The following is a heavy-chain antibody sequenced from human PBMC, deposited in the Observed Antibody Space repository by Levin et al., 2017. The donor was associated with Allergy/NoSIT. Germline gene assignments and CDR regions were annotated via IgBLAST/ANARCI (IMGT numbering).Heavy chain of an antibody. D-gene: IGHD1-14*01. J-gene: IGHJ5*02. CDR2: MNPNSGNT. CDR1: GYTFTSYD. V-gene: IGHV1-8*01. Sequence: ASVKVSCKASGYTFTSYDINWVRQATGQGLEWMGWMNPNSGNTGYAQKFQGRVTMTRNTSISTAYMELSSLRSEDTAVYYCARGSPQYNWNHLPFDPWGQGTLVTVSS. CDR3: ARGSPQYNWNHLPFDP.